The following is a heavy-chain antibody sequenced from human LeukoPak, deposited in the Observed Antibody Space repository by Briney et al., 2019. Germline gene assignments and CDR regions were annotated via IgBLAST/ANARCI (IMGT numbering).Heavy chain of an antibody. Sequence: GASVKVSCKASGYTFTSYGISWVRQAPGQGLEWMGWISAYNGNTNYAQKLQGRVTMTTDTSTSTAYMELRSLRSDDTAVYYCARDTVGGATPYYYYYGMDVWGQGTTVTVSS. D-gene: IGHD1-26*01. CDR1: GYTFTSYG. V-gene: IGHV1-18*01. CDR2: ISAYNGNT. J-gene: IGHJ6*02. CDR3: ARDTVGGATPYYYYYGMDV.